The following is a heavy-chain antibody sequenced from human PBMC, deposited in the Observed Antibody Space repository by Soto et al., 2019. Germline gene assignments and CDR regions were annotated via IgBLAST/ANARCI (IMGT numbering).Heavy chain of an antibody. V-gene: IGHV1-69*13. Sequence: SVKVSCKASGGTFSSYAISWVRQAPGQGLEWMGGIIPIFGTANYAQKFQGRVTITADESTSTAYMELSSLRSEDTAVYYCATISLEMATIGLYYYYGMDVWGQGTTVTVSS. CDR3: ATISLEMATIGLYYYYGMDV. J-gene: IGHJ6*02. CDR2: IIPIFGTA. CDR1: GGTFSSYA. D-gene: IGHD5-12*01.